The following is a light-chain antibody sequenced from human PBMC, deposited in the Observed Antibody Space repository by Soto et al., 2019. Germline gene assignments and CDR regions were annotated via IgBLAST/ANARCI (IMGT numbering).Light chain of an antibody. Sequence: EVGMTQSPATLSVSPWEGFTLSCRASQGIGDTLAWYQHKPGQTPRLLIDDTSTRATGVPARFRGSRSGPEFTLSLTTPQSEDFAIYYSHPYTTSPLPSAGGTKWIS. CDR3: HPYTTSPLP. CDR2: DTS. J-gene: IGKJ4*01. V-gene: IGKV3-15*01. CDR1: QGIGDT.